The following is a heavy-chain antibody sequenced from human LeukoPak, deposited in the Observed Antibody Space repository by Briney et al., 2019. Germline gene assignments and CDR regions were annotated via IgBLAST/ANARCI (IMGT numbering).Heavy chain of an antibody. CDR1: GFTFSSYD. D-gene: IGHD3-22*01. Sequence: GGALRLSCAASGFTFSSYDMHWVRQATGKGLEWVSGIGTAGDTYYPGSVKGRFTISRENAKNSLYLQMNSLRAGDTAVYYCARGRAYDSSGYYWEFDYWGQGTLVTVSS. CDR3: ARGRAYDSSGYYWEFDY. J-gene: IGHJ4*02. V-gene: IGHV3-13*04. CDR2: IGTAGDT.